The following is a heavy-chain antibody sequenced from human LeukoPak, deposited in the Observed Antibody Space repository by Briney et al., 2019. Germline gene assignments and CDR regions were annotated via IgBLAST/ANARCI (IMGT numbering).Heavy chain of an antibody. D-gene: IGHD2-2*01. Sequence: PSETLSLTCAVYGESFSGYYWSWIRQPPGKGLEWIGEINHSGSTNYNPSLKSRVTISVDTSKNQFSLKLSSVTAADTAVYYCARVRYHYYFDYWGQGTLVTVSS. CDR1: GESFSGYY. CDR3: ARVRYHYYFDY. CDR2: INHSGST. J-gene: IGHJ4*02. V-gene: IGHV4-34*01.